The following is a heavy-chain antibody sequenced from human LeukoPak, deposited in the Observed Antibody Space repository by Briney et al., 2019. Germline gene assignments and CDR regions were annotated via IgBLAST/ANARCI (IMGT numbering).Heavy chain of an antibody. J-gene: IGHJ5*02. CDR2: IYYSGST. V-gene: IGHV4-61*08. CDR1: GGSISSGGYY. CDR3: ARASTSSANWFDP. D-gene: IGHD2/OR15-2a*01. Sequence: PSETLSLTCTVSGGSISSGGYYWSWIRQPPGKGLEWIGYIYYSGSTNYNPSLKSRVTISVDTSKNQFSLKLSSVTAADTAVYYCARASTSSANWFDPWGQGTLVTVSS.